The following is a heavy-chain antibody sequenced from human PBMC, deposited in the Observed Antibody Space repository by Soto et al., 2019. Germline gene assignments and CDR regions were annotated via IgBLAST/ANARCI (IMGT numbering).Heavy chain of an antibody. CDR3: AFSSSGPIFDY. J-gene: IGHJ4*02. CDR1: GFTFSDYY. Sequence: GGSLRLSCAASGFTFSDYYMRWIRQAPGKGLEWVSYISSSGRTIYYADSVKGRFTISRDNAKNSLYLQMNSLRAEDTAVYYCAFSSSGPIFDYWGQGTLVTVSS. V-gene: IGHV3-11*01. CDR2: ISSSGRTI. D-gene: IGHD6-6*01.